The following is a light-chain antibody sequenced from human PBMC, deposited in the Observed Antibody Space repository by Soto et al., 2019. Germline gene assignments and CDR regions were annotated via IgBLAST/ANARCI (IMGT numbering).Light chain of an antibody. CDR3: QQYDNWPT. CDR2: GTS. Sequence: EIVMTQSPATLSVSPGERATLSCRASQSVSANLAWYQQKPGQPPRLLIYGTSTMATCVPARFSGSGSGTDFTLTISGLQSEDFAVYYCQQYDNWPTFGPGTKVDLK. CDR1: QSVSAN. V-gene: IGKV3-15*01. J-gene: IGKJ3*01.